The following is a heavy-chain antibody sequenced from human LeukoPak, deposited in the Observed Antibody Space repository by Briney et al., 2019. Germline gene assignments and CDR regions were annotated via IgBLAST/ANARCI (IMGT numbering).Heavy chain of an antibody. CDR2: ISYDGSSK. V-gene: IGHV3-30*04. Sequence: GGSLRLSCAASGFTFTIYAMHWVRQAPGKGLEWVAVISYDGSSKYYADSVKGRFTVSRDNSKNTLYLQMNSLRAEDTAVYYCARGNYGDYVVDYWGQGTLVTVSS. J-gene: IGHJ4*02. CDR1: GFTFTIYA. CDR3: ARGNYGDYVVDY. D-gene: IGHD4-17*01.